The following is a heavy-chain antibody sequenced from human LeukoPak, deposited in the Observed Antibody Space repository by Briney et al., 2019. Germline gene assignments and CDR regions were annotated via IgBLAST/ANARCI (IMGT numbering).Heavy chain of an antibody. CDR2: INTNGANT. CDR3: VKGLDYSSSQMDS. V-gene: IGHV3-64*05. Sequence: GGSLRLSCAASGFTFSSSAMSWVRRAPGKGLEYVSSINTNGANTYYADSVKGRFTISRDNSRNTVYVQMNSLTPEDTAVYYCVKGLDYSSSQMDSWGQGTLVTVSS. D-gene: IGHD6-6*01. CDR1: GFTFSSSA. J-gene: IGHJ4*02.